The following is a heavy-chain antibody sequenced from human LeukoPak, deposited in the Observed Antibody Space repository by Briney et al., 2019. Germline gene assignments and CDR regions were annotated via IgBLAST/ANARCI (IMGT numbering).Heavy chain of an antibody. CDR2: ISYDGSNK. D-gene: IGHD5-18*01. V-gene: IGHV3-30*04. CDR3: AARSGRIQLVSDY. Sequence: GGSLRLSCAASGFTFSSYAMHWVRQAPGKGLEWVAVISYDGSNKYYADSVKGRFTISRDNSKNTLYLQMNSLRAEDTAVYYCAARSGRIQLVSDYWGQGTLVTVSS. J-gene: IGHJ4*02. CDR1: GFTFSSYA.